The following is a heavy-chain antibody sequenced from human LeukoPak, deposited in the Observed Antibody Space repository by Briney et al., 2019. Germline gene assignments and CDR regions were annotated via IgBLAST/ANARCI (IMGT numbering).Heavy chain of an antibody. CDR2: IXYSGIT. Sequence: NPSETLSLTCTVSGGSISSTSYXXGXIRXPPGXXLXXIGSIXYSGITYYNPSLKSRXTISVDTSXNQFSLKLSSVTAADTAVYYCARVDIVVVPSANFDCWGQGTLVTVSS. V-gene: IGHV4-39*01. D-gene: IGHD2-2*01. CDR1: GGSISSTSYX. CDR3: ARVDIVVVPSANFDC. J-gene: IGHJ4*02.